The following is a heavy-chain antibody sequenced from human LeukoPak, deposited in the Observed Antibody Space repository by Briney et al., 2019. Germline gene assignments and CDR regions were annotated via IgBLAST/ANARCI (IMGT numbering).Heavy chain of an antibody. V-gene: IGHV3-9*01. CDR2: ISWNSGSI. J-gene: IGHJ6*02. CDR3: ASAAGSYYYYYGMDV. CDR1: GFTFDDYA. Sequence: GRSLRLSCAASGFTFDDYAMHWVRQAPGKGLEWVSGISWNSGSIGYADSVKGRFTISRDNAKNSLYLQMNSLRAEDTALYYCASAAGSYYYYYGMDVWGQGTTVTVSS. D-gene: IGHD6-13*01.